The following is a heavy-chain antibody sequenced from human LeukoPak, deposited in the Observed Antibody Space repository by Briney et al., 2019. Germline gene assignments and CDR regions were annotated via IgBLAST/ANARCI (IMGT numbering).Heavy chain of an antibody. CDR2: VDYTGST. Sequence: SETLSLTCTVSGGSISSSSYYWGWIRQPPGKGLEWLGSVDYTGSTYYNPSLKSRVTISRDTSKNHFSLRLSSVTAADTAVYYCARHPTYTSGWYGVDYWGQGTLVTVSS. CDR1: GGSISSSSYY. D-gene: IGHD6-19*01. J-gene: IGHJ4*02. CDR3: ARHPTYTSGWYGVDY. V-gene: IGHV4-39*01.